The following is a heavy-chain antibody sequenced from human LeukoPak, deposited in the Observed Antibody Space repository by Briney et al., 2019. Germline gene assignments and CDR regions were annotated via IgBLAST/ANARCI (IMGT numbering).Heavy chain of an antibody. CDR1: GYIFTTFD. CDR3: ARMLEDGMDV. J-gene: IGHJ6*02. V-gene: IGHV1-8*01. Sequence: ASVKVSCKVSGYIFTTFDINWVRQATGQGLEWMGWMNPNSANTGYAQKFQGRVTMTRNTSISTAYMELSSLRSDDTAVYYRARMLEDGMDVWGQGTTVTVSS. CDR2: MNPNSANT. D-gene: IGHD3-3*01.